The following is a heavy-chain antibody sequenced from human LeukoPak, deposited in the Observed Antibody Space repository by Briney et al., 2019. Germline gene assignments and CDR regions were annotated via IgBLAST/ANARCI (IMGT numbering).Heavy chain of an antibody. CDR3: ATDCSNDNCYST. J-gene: IGHJ4*02. CDR1: GFTFSTCA. V-gene: IGHV3-23*01. Sequence: GGSLGLSGAASGFTFSTCAMSWVRQAPGKGLEWVSTISGGGRSTDYADSVKGRFTISRDNSKNTLYLQMNSLRAEDTAVYYCATDCSNDNCYSTWGQGTLVTVSS. CDR2: ISGGGRST. D-gene: IGHD2-2*01.